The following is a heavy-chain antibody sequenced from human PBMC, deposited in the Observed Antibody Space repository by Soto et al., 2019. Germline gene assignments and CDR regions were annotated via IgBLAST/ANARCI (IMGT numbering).Heavy chain of an antibody. CDR2: IIPIFGTA. CDR1: GGTFSSYA. CDR3: ARPPRRDSSSWYWGYYYYGMDV. Sequence: QVQLVQSGAEVKKPGSSVKVSCKASGGTFSSYAISWLRQAPGQGLEWMGGIIPIFGTANYAQKFQGRVTITADKSTSTAYMELSSLRSEDTAVYYCARPPRRDSSSWYWGYYYYGMDVWGQGTTVTVSS. V-gene: IGHV1-69*06. D-gene: IGHD6-13*01. J-gene: IGHJ6*02.